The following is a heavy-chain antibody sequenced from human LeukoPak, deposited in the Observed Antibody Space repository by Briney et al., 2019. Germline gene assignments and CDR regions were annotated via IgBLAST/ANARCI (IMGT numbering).Heavy chain of an antibody. CDR2: ITGGGSTT. D-gene: IGHD6-13*01. Sequence: PGGSLRLSCAASGFTFSSYAMSWVRQAPGKGLEWVSTITGGGSTTYYADSVKGRFTISRDSSKNTLYLQMNSLRAEDTALYYCARESPVAATGRSWFDSWGQGTLVTVSS. V-gene: IGHV3-23*01. CDR1: GFTFSSYA. CDR3: ARESPVAATGRSWFDS. J-gene: IGHJ5*01.